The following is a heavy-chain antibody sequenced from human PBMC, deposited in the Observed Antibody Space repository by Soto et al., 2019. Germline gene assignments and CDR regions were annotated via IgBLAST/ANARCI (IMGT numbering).Heavy chain of an antibody. CDR2: INHSGST. CDR1: GGSFSGYY. Sequence: SETLSLTCAVYGGSFSGYYWSWIRQPPGKGLEWIGEINHSGSTNYNPSLKSRVTISVDTSKNQFSLKLSSVTAADTAVYYCARTSRSGLHYWGQGTLVTVSS. D-gene: IGHD6-19*01. J-gene: IGHJ4*02. CDR3: ARTSRSGLHY. V-gene: IGHV4-34*01.